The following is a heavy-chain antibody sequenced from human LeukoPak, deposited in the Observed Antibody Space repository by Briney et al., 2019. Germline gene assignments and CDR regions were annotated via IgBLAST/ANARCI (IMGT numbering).Heavy chain of an antibody. J-gene: IGHJ4*02. CDR1: GFTFSNYA. D-gene: IGHD2-21*02. CDR3: AKSPPVTAKGWYFDY. Sequence: PGGSLRLSCAASGFTFSNYAMTWVRQAPGKGLEWVSTISGSTISTYYADSVKGWFTVSRDNSNNTLYLQMHSLRAEDTAVYYCAKSPPVTAKGWYFDYWGQGTRVSVSS. V-gene: IGHV3-23*01. CDR2: ISGSTIST.